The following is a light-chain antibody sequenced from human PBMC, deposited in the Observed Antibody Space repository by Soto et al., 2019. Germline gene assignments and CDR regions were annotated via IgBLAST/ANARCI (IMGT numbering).Light chain of an antibody. CDR3: SSDTSSSTSVV. Sequence: QSALTQPASVSGSPGQSITISCTGTSSDVGGYNYVSWYQQHPGKAPKLMIYDVSKRPSGVSNRFSGFKSGNTASLTISGLRAEDEADYYCSSDTSSSTSVVFGGGTKLTVL. CDR1: SSDVGGYNY. CDR2: DVS. V-gene: IGLV2-14*01. J-gene: IGLJ2*01.